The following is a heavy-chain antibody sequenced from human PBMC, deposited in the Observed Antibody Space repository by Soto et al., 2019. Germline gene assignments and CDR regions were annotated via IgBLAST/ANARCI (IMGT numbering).Heavy chain of an antibody. CDR1: GYTFFTYD. CDR2: ISTYSGDT. CDR3: ARHHGPTTSENWFDP. Sequence: RASVKVSCKASGYTFFTYDISWVRQAPGQGLEWMGWISTYSGDTKYAQKFQGRVTMTTDTSTTTAYLELRSLRSDDTAVYYCARHHGPTTSENWFDPWRQGTLVTVSS. J-gene: IGHJ5*02. V-gene: IGHV1-18*01. D-gene: IGHD5-12*01.